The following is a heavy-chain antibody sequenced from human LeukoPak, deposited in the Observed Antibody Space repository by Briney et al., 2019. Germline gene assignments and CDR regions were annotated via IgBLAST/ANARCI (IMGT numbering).Heavy chain of an antibody. Sequence: SETPSLTCTVSGGSISSSRYHWGWIRQPPGKGLEWIGSIYYSGSTYYNPSLKSRVTISVDTSKNQFSLKLSSVTAADTAVYYCARDGGIDSGSYFDYWGQGTLVTVSS. D-gene: IGHD1-26*01. CDR3: ARDGGIDSGSYFDY. V-gene: IGHV4-39*07. CDR1: GGSISSSRYH. CDR2: IYYSGST. J-gene: IGHJ4*02.